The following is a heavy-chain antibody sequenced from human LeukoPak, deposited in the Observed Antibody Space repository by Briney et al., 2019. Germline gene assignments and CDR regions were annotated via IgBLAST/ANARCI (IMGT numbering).Heavy chain of an antibody. D-gene: IGHD1-26*01. CDR1: GGSISSGTYY. J-gene: IGHJ4*02. CDR3: ARERGSYIDY. V-gene: IGHV4-61*01. Sequence: PSETLSLTCTGSGGSISSGTYYWSWIRQPPGKGLEWSGYIYYSGITRYNPSLNSRATISVDTSKYQFSLKLTSVTAADTAVYYCARERGSYIDYWGQGTLVTVSS. CDR2: IYYSGIT.